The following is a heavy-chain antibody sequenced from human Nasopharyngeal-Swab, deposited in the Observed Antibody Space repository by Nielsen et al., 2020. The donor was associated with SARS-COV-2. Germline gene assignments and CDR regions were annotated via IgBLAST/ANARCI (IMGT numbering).Heavy chain of an antibody. J-gene: IGHJ3*01. Sequence: GESLKISCAASGFTFSSLWMSWVRQVPGKRLEWVADINPDGSEKFYVDSVKGRFTISRDNAKNSMSLQMKSLRVEDTAVYYCARDWSRAADVWGQGTMVTVSS. CDR2: INPDGSEK. CDR1: GFTFSSLW. CDR3: ARDWSRAADV. D-gene: IGHD2-15*01. V-gene: IGHV3-7*01.